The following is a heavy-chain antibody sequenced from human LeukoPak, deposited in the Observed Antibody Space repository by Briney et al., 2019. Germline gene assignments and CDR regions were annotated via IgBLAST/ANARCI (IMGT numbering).Heavy chain of an antibody. Sequence: GGSLRLSCAASGFTVSTNDMSWVRQAPGKGLDWVSAIYSGDTTYYADSVKGRFTISRDNSKNTLYLQMNSLRAEDTAVYYCARGGSTSPRHFDYWGQGTLVTVSS. V-gene: IGHV3-53*01. J-gene: IGHJ4*02. CDR3: ARGGSTSPRHFDY. CDR2: IYSGDTT. CDR1: GFTVSTND. D-gene: IGHD2-2*01.